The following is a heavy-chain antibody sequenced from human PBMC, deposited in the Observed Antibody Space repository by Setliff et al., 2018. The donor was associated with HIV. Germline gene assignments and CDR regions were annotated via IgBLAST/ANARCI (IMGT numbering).Heavy chain of an antibody. J-gene: IGHJ5*02. Sequence: ASVKVSCKASGYTFTGYYMHWVRQAPGQGLEWMGWINPNSGGTTYAQKFQGRVTMTRDTSISTAYMELSRLRSDDTAMYYCASTYYYGSGSSSWGQGTLVTVSS. V-gene: IGHV1-2*02. D-gene: IGHD3-10*01. CDR3: ASTYYYGSGSSS. CDR2: INPNSGGT. CDR1: GYTFTGYY.